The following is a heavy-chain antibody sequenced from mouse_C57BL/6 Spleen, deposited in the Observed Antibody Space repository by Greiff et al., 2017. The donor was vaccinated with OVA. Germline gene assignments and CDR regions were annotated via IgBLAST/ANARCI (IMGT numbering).Heavy chain of an antibody. D-gene: IGHD1-1*01. CDR3: TRGATVVAGDY. CDR1: GYTFTDYE. V-gene: IGHV1-15*01. Sequence: QVQLQQSGAELVRPGASVTLSCKASGYTFTDYEMHWVKQTPVHGLEWIGAIDPETGGTAYNQKFKGKAILTADKSSSTAYMELRSLTSEDSAVDYCTRGATVVAGDYWGQGTTLTVSS. CDR2: IDPETGGT. J-gene: IGHJ2*01.